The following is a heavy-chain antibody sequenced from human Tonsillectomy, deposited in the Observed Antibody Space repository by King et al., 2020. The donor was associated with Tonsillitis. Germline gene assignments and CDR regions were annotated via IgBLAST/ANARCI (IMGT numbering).Heavy chain of an antibody. CDR2: INPNSGVP. Sequence: QLVQSGAEVKKPGASVKVYCKASGYTFSGYYVHWVRQAPGQGLEWRGWINPNSGVPNYAQKFQGRGTLTRDTSISTAYMRLSRLRSDDTAVYYCARDYCTNGVCSWFDPWGQGTLVTVSS. CDR3: ARDYCTNGVCSWFDP. V-gene: IGHV1-2*02. J-gene: IGHJ5*02. CDR1: GYTFSGYY. D-gene: IGHD2-8*01.